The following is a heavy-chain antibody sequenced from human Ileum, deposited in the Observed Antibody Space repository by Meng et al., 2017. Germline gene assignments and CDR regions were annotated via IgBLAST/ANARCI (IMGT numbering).Heavy chain of an antibody. CDR1: GFSVSAHW. Sequence: VQLVETAGTLVQPWGSLGDSCAASGFSVSAHWMHWVRQAPGKGLVGIARMSTDETSTTYADSVKGRFTISRDNANNTLHLQMNSLRAEDSALYYCARSGYNNGYDYWGQGTLVTVSS. CDR3: ARSGYNNGYDY. CDR2: MSTDETST. D-gene: IGHD3-10*01. J-gene: IGHJ4*02. V-gene: IGHV3-74*01.